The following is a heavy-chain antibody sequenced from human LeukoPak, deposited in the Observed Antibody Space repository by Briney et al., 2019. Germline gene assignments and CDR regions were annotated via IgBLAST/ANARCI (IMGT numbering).Heavy chain of an antibody. CDR3: ARDGVVVAAAPPYYFDY. V-gene: IGHV1-69*04. D-gene: IGHD2-15*01. J-gene: IGHJ4*02. CDR1: GGTFSSYA. Sequence: SVKVSCKASGGTFSSYAISWVRQAPGQGLEWMGRIIPILGVANYAQKFQGRVTITADKSTSTAYMELSSLRSEDTAVYYCARDGVVVAAAPPYYFDYWGQGTLVTVSS. CDR2: IIPILGVA.